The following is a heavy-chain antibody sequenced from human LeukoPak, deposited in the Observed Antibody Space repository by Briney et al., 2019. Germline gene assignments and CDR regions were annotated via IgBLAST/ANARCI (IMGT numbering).Heavy chain of an antibody. CDR1: GGSFSGYY. J-gene: IGHJ6*03. CDR3: ARAVVVPATMLHYYYMDV. CDR2: INHSGST. D-gene: IGHD2-2*01. Sequence: SESLSLTCAVYGGSFSGYYWSWIRQPPGKGLEWIGEINHSGSTNYNPSLKSRVTISVDTSKNQFSLKLSSVTAADTAVYYCARAVVVPATMLHYYYMDVWGKGTAVTVSS. V-gene: IGHV4-34*01.